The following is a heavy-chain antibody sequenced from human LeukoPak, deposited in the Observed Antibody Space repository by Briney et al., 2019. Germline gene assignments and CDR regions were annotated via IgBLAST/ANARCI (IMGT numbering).Heavy chain of an antibody. J-gene: IGHJ6*03. CDR2: ISSSSNSI. CDR1: EFTFSSYN. V-gene: IGHV3-48*01. CDR3: ARDLRGVVVHMDV. D-gene: IGHD2-15*01. Sequence: PGGSLRLSCAASEFTFSSYNMNWVRQAPGKGLEWVSYISSSSNSIYYADSVKGRFTISRDNAKNSLYLQMNSLRAEDTAVYYCARDLRGVVVHMDVWGKGTTVTVSS.